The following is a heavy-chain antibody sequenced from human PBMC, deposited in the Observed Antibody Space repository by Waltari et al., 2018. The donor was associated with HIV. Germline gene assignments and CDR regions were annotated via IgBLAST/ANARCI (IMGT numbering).Heavy chain of an antibody. CDR3: ARLFYYDTTGYINNAFDI. D-gene: IGHD3-22*01. V-gene: IGHV5-51*03. CDR1: GYTFNNYW. CDR2: IYPFDSDT. J-gene: IGHJ3*02. Sequence: EVQLVQSGAEVRKSGESLKISCKAPGYTFNNYWIAWVRQMSGEDLEWMGIIYPFDSDTRYNPSFEGQITISADKSLATAYLEWSNLNASDAAIYYCARLFYYDTTGYINNAFDIWGQGTVVTVS.